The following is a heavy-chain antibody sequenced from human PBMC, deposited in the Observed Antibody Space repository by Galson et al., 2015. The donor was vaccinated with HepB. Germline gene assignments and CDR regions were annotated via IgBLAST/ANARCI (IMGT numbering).Heavy chain of an antibody. CDR1: GFTFSSYW. J-gene: IGHJ6*03. CDR2: IKQDGSEK. D-gene: IGHD3-3*01. CDR3: ARVGAWSGDYYYYYMDV. Sequence: SLRLSCAASGFTFSSYWMSWVRQAPGKGLEWVANIKQDGSEKYYVDSVKGRFTISRDNAKNSLCLQMNSLRAEDTAVYYCARVGAWSGDYYYYYMDVWGKGTAVTVSS. V-gene: IGHV3-7*01.